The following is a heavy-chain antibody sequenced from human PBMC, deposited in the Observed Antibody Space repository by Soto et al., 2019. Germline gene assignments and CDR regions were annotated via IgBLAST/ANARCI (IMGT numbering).Heavy chain of an antibody. J-gene: IGHJ5*02. D-gene: IGHD4-4*01. Sequence: ASVKVSCKASGYTFTSYGISWVRQAPGQGLEWMGWISAYNGNTNYAQKLQGRVTMTTDTSTSTAYMELRSLRSDDTAVYYCARDPVAYMTTVTRFDPWGQGTLVTVSS. V-gene: IGHV1-18*01. CDR1: GYTFTSYG. CDR2: ISAYNGNT. CDR3: ARDPVAYMTTVTRFDP.